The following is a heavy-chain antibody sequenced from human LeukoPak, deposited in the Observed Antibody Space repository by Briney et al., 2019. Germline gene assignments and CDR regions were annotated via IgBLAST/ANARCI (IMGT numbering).Heavy chain of an antibody. Sequence: GGSLRLSCAASEFDFSSHAMTWVRQAPGKGLEWVSAISISGSKTYYADSVKGRFTISRDNSKNTLYLQMNSLRAEDTAVYYCANEIRPNDYWGQRTQVTVSS. CDR1: EFDFSSHA. J-gene: IGHJ4*02. D-gene: IGHD4-17*01. CDR2: ISISGSKT. CDR3: ANEIRPNDY. V-gene: IGHV3-23*01.